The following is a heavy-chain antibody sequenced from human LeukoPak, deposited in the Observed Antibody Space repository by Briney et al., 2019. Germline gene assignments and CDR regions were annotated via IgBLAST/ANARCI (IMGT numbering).Heavy chain of an antibody. V-gene: IGHV3-48*01. J-gene: IGHJ5*01. CDR1: GFTFSTYN. D-gene: IGHD1-26*01. CDR2: INSGGSAV. Sequence: QPGGSLRLSCAASGFTFSTYNMLWARQTPGKGLEWLFYINSGGSAVHYADSVKDRFTFSRDNAKNSLYLQMNSLRVEDTGIYYCARVGSRGDWFDYWGQGTRVTVSS. CDR3: ARVGSRGDWFDY.